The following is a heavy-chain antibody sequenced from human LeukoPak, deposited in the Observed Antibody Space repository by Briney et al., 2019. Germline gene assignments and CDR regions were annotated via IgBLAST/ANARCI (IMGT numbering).Heavy chain of an antibody. V-gene: IGHV3-49*03. Sequence: GGSLGLSCTASGFTFGDYAMSWFRQAPGEGLEWVGFIRSKAHGGTTEYAASVKGRYTISRDDSKSIAYLQMDSLKTEDTAVYYCTRAGRYCSGGSCYSFYWGQGTLVTVSS. D-gene: IGHD2-15*01. J-gene: IGHJ4*02. CDR1: GFTFGDYA. CDR2: IRSKAHGGTT. CDR3: TRAGRYCSGGSCYSFY.